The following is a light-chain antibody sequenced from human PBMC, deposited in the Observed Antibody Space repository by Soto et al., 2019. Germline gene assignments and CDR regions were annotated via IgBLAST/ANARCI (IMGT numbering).Light chain of an antibody. CDR2: EVS. V-gene: IGLV2-14*01. Sequence: QSVLTQPASVSGSPGQSITISCTGTSSDVGGYNYVSWYQHHPGKAPKLMIYEVSNRPSGVSNHFSGSKSGNTASLTISGLQAEDEADYYCSSYTSNNTPVFGGGTKLTVL. CDR3: SSYTSNNTPV. CDR1: SSDVGGYNY. J-gene: IGLJ2*01.